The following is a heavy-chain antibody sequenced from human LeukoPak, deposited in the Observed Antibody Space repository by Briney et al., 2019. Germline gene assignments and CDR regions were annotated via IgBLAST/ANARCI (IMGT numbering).Heavy chain of an antibody. Sequence: PGGSLRLSCAASGFTFTNNFLSWVRQVPGKGLEWVANIKQDGSETTYADSVRGRFTIFRDNAKDSVYLQMNSLRAEDSATYYCVREGFYFFDVWGQGTLVTVSS. J-gene: IGHJ4*01. V-gene: IGHV3-7*01. CDR1: GFTFTNNF. CDR2: IKQDGSET. CDR3: VREGFYFFDV.